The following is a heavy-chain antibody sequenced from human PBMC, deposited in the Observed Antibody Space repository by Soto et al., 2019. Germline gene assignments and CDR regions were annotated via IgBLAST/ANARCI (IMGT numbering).Heavy chain of an antibody. CDR2: VNGRGGNT. D-gene: IGHD6-19*01. CDR1: GFTFANYA. V-gene: IGHV3-23*01. Sequence: EVQLLESGGGLVQPGGSLRLSCAASGFTFANYAMNWVRQAPGKGLERVASVNGRGGNTYFADSVKGRFSISRDNSNNPLYLQRNTLRADDTTIYYCAKVVGGSGWYGFWYFDLWGRGPPVTVSS. CDR3: AKVVGGSGWYGFWYFDL. J-gene: IGHJ2*01.